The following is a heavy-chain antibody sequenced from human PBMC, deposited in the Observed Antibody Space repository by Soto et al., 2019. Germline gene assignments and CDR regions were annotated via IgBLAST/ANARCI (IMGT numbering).Heavy chain of an antibody. CDR1: GYTFIRNA. CDR2: INTGTGVR. V-gene: IGHV1-3*04. D-gene: IGHD3-9*01. J-gene: IGHJ4*02. CDR3: ARDRDWAFDY. Sequence: QVQLVQSGAEVKTPWASVKVSCKTSGYTFIRNAMHWGRQAPGQGLEWLGWINTGTGVRKYSQKLQDRLTVTTDTSASTAYMALSSLRAEDTAVYYCARDRDWAFDYWGQGPLVTVPS.